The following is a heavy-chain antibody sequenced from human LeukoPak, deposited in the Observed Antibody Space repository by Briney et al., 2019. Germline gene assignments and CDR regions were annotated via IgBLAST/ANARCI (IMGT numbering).Heavy chain of an antibody. CDR1: GYTFTGYY. Sequence: ASVKVSCKASGYTFTGYYMHWVRQAPGQGLEWMGWINPNSGGTNYARKFQGRVTMTRDTSISTAYMELSRLRSDDTAVYYCARELGGSGSYYNGNWFDPWGQGTLVTVSS. CDR2: INPNSGGT. CDR3: ARELGGSGSYYNGNWFDP. V-gene: IGHV1-2*02. J-gene: IGHJ5*02. D-gene: IGHD3-10*01.